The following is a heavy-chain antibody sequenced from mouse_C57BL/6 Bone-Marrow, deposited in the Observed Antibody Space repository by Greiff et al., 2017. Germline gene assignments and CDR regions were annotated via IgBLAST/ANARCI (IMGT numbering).Heavy chain of an antibody. V-gene: IGHV3-6*01. CDR1: GYSITSGYY. Sequence: EVQLQESGPGLVKPSQSLSLTCSVTGYSITSGYYWNWIRQFPGNKLEWMGYISYDGSNNYNPSLKNRISITRDTSKNQFFLKLNSVTTEDTATYYCAREPPFYGYDCYYAMDYWGQGTSVTVSS. J-gene: IGHJ4*01. CDR3: AREPPFYGYDCYYAMDY. D-gene: IGHD2-9*01. CDR2: ISYDGSN.